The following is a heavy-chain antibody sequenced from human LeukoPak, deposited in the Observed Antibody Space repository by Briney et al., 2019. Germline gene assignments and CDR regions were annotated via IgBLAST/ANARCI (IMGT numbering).Heavy chain of an antibody. V-gene: IGHV3-13*05. CDR1: GFTFSSYD. Sequence: GGSLRLSCAASGFTFSSYDMHWVRQATGKGLEWVSAIGTAGDPYYPGSVKGRFTISRENAKNSLYLQMNSLRAGDTAVYYCARGATPAAMNTARGDAFDIWGQGTMVTVSS. CDR2: IGTAGDP. CDR3: ARGATPAAMNTARGDAFDI. J-gene: IGHJ3*02. D-gene: IGHD2-2*01.